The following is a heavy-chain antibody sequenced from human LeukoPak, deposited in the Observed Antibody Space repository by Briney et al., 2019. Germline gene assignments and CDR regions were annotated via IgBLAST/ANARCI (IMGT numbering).Heavy chain of an antibody. CDR1: GGSISSSSYY. Sequence: SETLSLTCTVSGGSISSSSYYWGWIRQPPGKGLEWIGSIYYSGSTYYNPSLKSRVTISVDTSKNQFSLKLSSVTAADTAVYYCARLRWFGELSGPFDPWGQGTLVTVSS. CDR2: IYYSGST. CDR3: ARLRWFGELSGPFDP. V-gene: IGHV4-39*01. D-gene: IGHD3-10*01. J-gene: IGHJ5*02.